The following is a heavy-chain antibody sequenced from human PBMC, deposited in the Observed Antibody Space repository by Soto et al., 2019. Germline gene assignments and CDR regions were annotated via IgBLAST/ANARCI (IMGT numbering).Heavy chain of an antibody. Sequence: PSETLSLTCTVSGGSISSSSYYWGWIRQPPGKGLEWIGSIYYSGSTYYNPSLKSRVTISVDTSKNQFSLKLSSVTAADTAVYYCARLGVVIYFDYWGQGTLVTVSS. V-gene: IGHV4-39*01. D-gene: IGHD3-3*01. CDR3: ARLGVVIYFDY. J-gene: IGHJ4*02. CDR2: IYYSGST. CDR1: GGSISSSSYY.